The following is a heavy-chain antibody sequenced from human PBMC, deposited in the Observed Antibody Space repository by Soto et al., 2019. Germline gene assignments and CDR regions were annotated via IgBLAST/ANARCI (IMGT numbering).Heavy chain of an antibody. D-gene: IGHD5-18*01. CDR3: AGPGYSSQDY. J-gene: IGHJ4*02. V-gene: IGHV3-23*01. CDR1: GFTFSSFA. Sequence: PVGSVRLSCAASGFTFSSFALSWVRQAPGKGLEWVSAISGSGDGTDYADSVKGRFTISRDNSKNTLYLQMNSLRAEDTAVYYCAGPGYSSQDYWGQGALVTVSS. CDR2: ISGSGDGT.